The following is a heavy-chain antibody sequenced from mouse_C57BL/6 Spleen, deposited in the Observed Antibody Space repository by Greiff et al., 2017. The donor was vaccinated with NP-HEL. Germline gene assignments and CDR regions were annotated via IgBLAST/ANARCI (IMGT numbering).Heavy chain of an antibody. Sequence: QVQLQQPGAELVMPGASVKLSCKASGYTFTSYWMHWVKQRPGQGLEWIGEIDPSDSYTNYNQKFKGKSTLTVDKSSSTAYMQLSSLTSEDSAVYYWARSTTVVEYYFDYWGQGTTLTVSS. J-gene: IGHJ2*01. CDR2: IDPSDSYT. CDR1: GYTFTSYW. D-gene: IGHD1-1*01. CDR3: ARSTTVVEYYFDY. V-gene: IGHV1-69*01.